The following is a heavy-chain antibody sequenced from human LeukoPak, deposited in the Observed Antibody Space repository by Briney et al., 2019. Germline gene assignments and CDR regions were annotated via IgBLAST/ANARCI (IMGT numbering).Heavy chain of an antibody. CDR1: GFTFSSYA. Sequence: PGGSLRLSCAASGFTFSSYAMHWVRQAPGKGLEWVAVISYDGSNKYYADSVKGRFTISRDNSKNTLYLQMNSLRAEDTAVYYCARDGVLRHLDWLFVDWGQGTLVTVSS. D-gene: IGHD3-9*01. V-gene: IGHV3-30-3*01. CDR2: ISYDGSNK. J-gene: IGHJ4*02. CDR3: ARDGVLRHLDWLFVD.